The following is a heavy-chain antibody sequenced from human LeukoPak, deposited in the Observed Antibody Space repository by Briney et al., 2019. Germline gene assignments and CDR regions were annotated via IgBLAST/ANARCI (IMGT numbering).Heavy chain of an antibody. CDR1: GFIFSSFW. D-gene: IGHD3-3*01. Sequence: GGSLRLSCAASGFIFSSFWMSWVRQAAGKGLEWVAKIKQDGTEEYYVDSVKGRFTISRDNAKNSLFLQMNSLRAEDTAVYYCARDSPGILIFGVVTPNGGQGTLVTVSS. CDR2: IKQDGTEE. J-gene: IGHJ4*02. V-gene: IGHV3-7*05. CDR3: ARDSPGILIFGVVTPN.